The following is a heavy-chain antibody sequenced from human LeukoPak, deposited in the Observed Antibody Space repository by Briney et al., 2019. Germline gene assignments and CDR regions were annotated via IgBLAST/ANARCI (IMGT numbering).Heavy chain of an antibody. V-gene: IGHV4-4*08. J-gene: IGHJ6*02. CDR3: ERGHRTSSAYNYNAMDV. Sequence: SEPLSLTCTVSGGSITYYHWSWLQQPPGKVLERIGYIYSSETTEYKPSLKSRVTILADTSKNQLSLMLTSVTAAETAIYYCERGHRTSSAYNYNAMDVWGQGTTVTVSS. CDR2: IYSSETT. CDR1: GGSITYYH. D-gene: IGHD2-8*01.